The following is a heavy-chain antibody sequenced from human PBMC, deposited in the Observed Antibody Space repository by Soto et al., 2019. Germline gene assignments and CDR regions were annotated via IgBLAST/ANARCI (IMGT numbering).Heavy chain of an antibody. CDR2: INPNSGGT. CDR3: ARGSHVNIYYYDSSGYYGTPTSLYGMDV. CDR1: GYTFTGYY. Sequence: SVKVSCRASGYTFTGYYMHWVRQAPGQGLEWMGWINPNSGGTNYAQKFQGRVTMTRDTSISTAYMKLSRLRSDDTAVYYCARGSHVNIYYYDSSGYYGTPTSLYGMDVWGQGTTVTVSS. J-gene: IGHJ6*02. D-gene: IGHD3-22*01. V-gene: IGHV1-2*02.